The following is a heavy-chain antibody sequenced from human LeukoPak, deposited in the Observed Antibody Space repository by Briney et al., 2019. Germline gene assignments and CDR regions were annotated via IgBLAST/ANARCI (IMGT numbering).Heavy chain of an antibody. V-gene: IGHV3-21*01. J-gene: IGHJ3*02. CDR1: GFTFSSYS. CDR2: ISSSSSYI. Sequence: GGSLRLSCAASGFTFSSYSMNWVRQAPGKGLEWVSSISSSSSYIYYADSVKGRFTISRDNAKNSLYLQMNSLRAEDTAVYYCARELQLRPGYYDFWSGYSDAFDIWGQGTMVTVSS. D-gene: IGHD3-3*01. CDR3: ARELQLRPGYYDFWSGYSDAFDI.